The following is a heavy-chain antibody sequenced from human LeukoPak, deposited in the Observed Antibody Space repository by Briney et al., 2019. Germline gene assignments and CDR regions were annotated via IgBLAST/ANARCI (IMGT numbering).Heavy chain of an antibody. J-gene: IGHJ4*02. CDR3: AKDRSTGYSYGDPSLDY. V-gene: IGHV3-30*02. D-gene: IGHD5-18*01. CDR2: IRYDGSNK. Sequence: GGSPRPSCAASGFTFSSYGMHWVRQAPGKGLEWVAFIRYDGSNKYYADSVKGRFTISRDNSKNTLYLQMNSLRAEDTAVYYCAKDRSTGYSYGDPSLDYWGQGTLVTVSS. CDR1: GFTFSSYG.